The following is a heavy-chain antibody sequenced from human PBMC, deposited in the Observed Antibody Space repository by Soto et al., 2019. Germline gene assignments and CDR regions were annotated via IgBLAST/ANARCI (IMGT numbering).Heavy chain of an antibody. D-gene: IGHD4-17*01. CDR1: GFTFSSYG. CDR2: ISYDGSNK. V-gene: IGHV3-30*03. CDR3: ATDSLTGGHGVNAGYLDY. Sequence: QVQLVESGGGVVQPGRSLRLSCAASGFTFSSYGIHWVRQAPGKVLECVAVISYDGSNKYYADSVKGRFTISRDNSKNPQYLQMNSLRAEDTAGYYCATDSLTGGHGVNAGYLDYWGQGTLVTVSS. J-gene: IGHJ4*02.